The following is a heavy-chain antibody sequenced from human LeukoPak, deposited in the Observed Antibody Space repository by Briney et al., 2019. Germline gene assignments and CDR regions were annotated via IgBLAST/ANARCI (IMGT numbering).Heavy chain of an antibody. J-gene: IGHJ4*02. Sequence: GASVKVSCKASGYTFTSYDINWVRQATGQGLEWMGWMNPNSGNTGYAQKLQGRVTMTTDTSTSTAYMEPRSLRSDDTAVYYCARDGVATAGTDYWGQGTLVTVSS. CDR2: MNPNSGNT. CDR3: ARDGVATAGTDY. CDR1: GYTFTSYD. V-gene: IGHV1-8*01. D-gene: IGHD6-13*01.